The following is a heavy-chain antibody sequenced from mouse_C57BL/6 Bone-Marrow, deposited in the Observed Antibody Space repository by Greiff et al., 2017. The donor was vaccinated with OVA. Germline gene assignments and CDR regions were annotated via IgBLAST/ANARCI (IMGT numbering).Heavy chain of an antibody. Sequence: EVKLVESAGGLVQPGRSMKLSCTASGFTFSDYYMAWVRQVPEKGLEWVANINYDGSSTYYLDSLKSRFSISRDNAKNILYLQMSSMKSEDTATYYCARDPYYYAMDYWGQGTSVTVSS. CDR3: ARDPYYYAMDY. J-gene: IGHJ4*01. CDR2: INYDGSST. CDR1: GFTFSDYY. V-gene: IGHV5-16*01.